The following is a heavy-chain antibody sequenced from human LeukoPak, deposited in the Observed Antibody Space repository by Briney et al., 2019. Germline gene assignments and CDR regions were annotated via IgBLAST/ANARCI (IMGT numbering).Heavy chain of an antibody. CDR1: GYTFTSCY. CDR3: ARDGYGGDYVRPGPYYYYYMDV. Sequence: ASVKVSCKASGYTFTSCYMHWVRQAPGQGLEWMGIINPSGGSTSYAQKFQGRVTMTRDTSTSTVYMELSSLRSEDTAVYYCARDGYGGDYVRPGPYYYYYMDVWGKGTTVTVSS. V-gene: IGHV1-46*01. J-gene: IGHJ6*03. D-gene: IGHD4-17*01. CDR2: INPSGGST.